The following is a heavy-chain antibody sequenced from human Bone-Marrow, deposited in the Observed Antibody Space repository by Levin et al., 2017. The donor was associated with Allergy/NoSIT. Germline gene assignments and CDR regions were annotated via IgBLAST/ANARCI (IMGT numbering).Heavy chain of an antibody. D-gene: IGHD2-15*01. J-gene: IGHJ3*02. Sequence: SETLSLTCTVSGASVSDYYWAWIRQPAGKGLEWIGRIYTFNTNYNPSLKSRIAMSVDTSKNQFSLRMTSVTAADTAAYYCARFCSGGTCYCGGVDALDIWGHGTMVTVSS. CDR2: IYTFNT. CDR1: GASVSDYY. V-gene: IGHV4-4*07. CDR3: ARFCSGGTCYCGGVDALDI.